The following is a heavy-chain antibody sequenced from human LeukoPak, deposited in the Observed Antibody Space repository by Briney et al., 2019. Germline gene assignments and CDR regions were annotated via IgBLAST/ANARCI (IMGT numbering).Heavy chain of an antibody. D-gene: IGHD3-22*01. V-gene: IGHV3-21*01. J-gene: IGHJ4*02. CDR1: GFTFTKYW. CDR3: ARDSFAGYDSSGYSSYDY. Sequence: GGSLRLSCAASGFTFTKYWMTWVRQDPGKGLEWVSFISSYSTYIYYADSLKGRFTISRDNAKNSLYLQMNSLRAEDTAVYYCARDSFAGYDSSGYSSYDYWGQGTLVTVSS. CDR2: ISSYSTYI.